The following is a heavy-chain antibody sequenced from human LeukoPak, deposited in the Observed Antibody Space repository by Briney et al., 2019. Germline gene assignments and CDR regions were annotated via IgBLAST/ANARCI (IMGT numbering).Heavy chain of an antibody. Sequence: VASVKVSCKASGGTFSSYAISWVRQAPGQGLEWMGGIIPIFGTANYAQKFQGRVTITADKSTSTAYMELSSLRSEDTAVYYCGRGVDKAMFPSPFNLLSRFDPGGKGTLVTVSS. CDR2: IIPIFGTA. J-gene: IGHJ5*02. CDR1: GGTFSSYA. CDR3: GRGVDKAMFPSPFNLLSRFDP. D-gene: IGHD5-18*01. V-gene: IGHV1-69*06.